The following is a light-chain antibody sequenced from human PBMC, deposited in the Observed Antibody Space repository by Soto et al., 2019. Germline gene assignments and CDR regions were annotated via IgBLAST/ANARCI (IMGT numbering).Light chain of an antibody. J-gene: IGKJ1*01. CDR1: QTVSTW. CDR2: KAS. Sequence: DIQMTQSPSTLSASVGDRVVITCRASQTVSTWLAWYQQKPGKAPKLLISKASTLESGVPPRFSGSGSGTEFTLTISSLQPEDFATYYCQQYDGNWRTFGQGTKVEIK. V-gene: IGKV1-5*03. CDR3: QQYDGNWRT.